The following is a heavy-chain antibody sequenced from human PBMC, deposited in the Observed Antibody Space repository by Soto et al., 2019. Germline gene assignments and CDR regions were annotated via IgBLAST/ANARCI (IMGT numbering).Heavy chain of an antibody. D-gene: IGHD3-22*01. CDR3: ARDQHDSSGYDAFDI. CDR2: ISRSSSYI. J-gene: IGHJ3*02. V-gene: IGHV3-21*01. Sequence: EVQLVESGGGLVKPGGSLRLSCAASGFTFSSYSMNWVRQAPGKGLEWVSSISRSSSYIYYADSVKGRFTISRDNAKNSLYLQMNSLRAEDTAVYYCARDQHDSSGYDAFDIWGQGTMVTVSS. CDR1: GFTFSSYS.